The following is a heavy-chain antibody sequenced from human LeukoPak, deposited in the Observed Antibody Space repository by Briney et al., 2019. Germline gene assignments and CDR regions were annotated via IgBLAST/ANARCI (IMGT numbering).Heavy chain of an antibody. CDR3: ARSLNRITMIVVVIADDAFDI. D-gene: IGHD3-22*01. J-gene: IGHJ3*02. Sequence: GASVKVSCKASGYTFTSYYMHWVRQAPGQGLEWMGIINPSGGSTSYAQKFQGRVTMTRDTSTSTVYMELSSLRSEDTAVCYCARSLNRITMIVVVIADDAFDIWGQGTMVTVSS. CDR2: INPSGGST. CDR1: GYTFTSYY. V-gene: IGHV1-46*01.